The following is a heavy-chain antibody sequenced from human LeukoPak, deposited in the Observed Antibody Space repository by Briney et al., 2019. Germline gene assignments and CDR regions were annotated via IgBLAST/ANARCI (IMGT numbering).Heavy chain of an antibody. J-gene: IGHJ4*02. V-gene: IGHV3-7*01. CDR3: ARGGVNAGLDY. D-gene: IGHD6-13*01. Sequence: LPGGSLRLSCVVSGFTYSDYWMGWVRQAPGEGLEWVANIKPGGSATYYVDSVKGRFTISRDNTKSSLSLQMSSLRVEDTAVYYCARGGVNAGLDYWGQGTLVTVSS. CDR2: IKPGGSAT. CDR1: GFTYSDYW.